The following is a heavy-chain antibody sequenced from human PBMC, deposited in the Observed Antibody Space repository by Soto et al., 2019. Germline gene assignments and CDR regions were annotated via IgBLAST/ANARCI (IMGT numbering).Heavy chain of an antibody. CDR3: AGQAVAGNR. CDR2: INHSGST. J-gene: IGHJ5*02. CDR1: GGSFSGYY. D-gene: IGHD6-19*01. Sequence: SATLSLTCTVYGGSFSGYYWSWIRQPPGKGLEWIGEINHSGSTNYNPSLKSRVTISVDTSKNQFSLKLSSVTAADTAVYYCAGQAVAGNRWGQGTLVNVSS. V-gene: IGHV4-34*01.